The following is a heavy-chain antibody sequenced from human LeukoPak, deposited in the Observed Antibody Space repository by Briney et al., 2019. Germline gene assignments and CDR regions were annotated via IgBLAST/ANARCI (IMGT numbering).Heavy chain of an antibody. D-gene: IGHD1-26*01. CDR2: INPNSGGT. CDR1: GYTFTAYY. CDR3: ARDVGRLVIVGATGHFDY. V-gene: IGHV1-2*02. J-gene: IGHJ4*02. Sequence: EASVKVSCKASGYTFTAYYMHWVRQAPGQGLEWMGWINPNSGGTNYAQKFQGRVTMTRDTSISTAYMELSRLRSDDTAVYYCARDVGRLVIVGATGHFDYWGQGTLVTVPS.